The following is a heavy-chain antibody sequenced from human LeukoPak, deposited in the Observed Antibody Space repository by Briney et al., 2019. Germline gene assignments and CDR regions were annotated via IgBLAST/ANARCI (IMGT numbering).Heavy chain of an antibody. D-gene: IGHD3-10*01. CDR2: ISSSSSYI. Sequence: GGSLRLSYAASGFTFSSYSMNWVRQAPGKGLEWVSSISSSSSYIYYADSVKGRFTISRDNAKNSLYLQMNSLRAEDTAVYYCATTTIMVRGAIDYWGQGTLVTVSS. CDR1: GFTFSSYS. V-gene: IGHV3-21*01. CDR3: ATTTIMVRGAIDY. J-gene: IGHJ4*02.